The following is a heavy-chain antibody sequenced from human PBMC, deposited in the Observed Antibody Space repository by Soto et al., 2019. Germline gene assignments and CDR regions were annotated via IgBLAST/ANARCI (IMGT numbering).Heavy chain of an antibody. Sequence: GESMKISCKGFGYSFTGYWIGWVRQMTGKGLEWMGIIHPGDSDTRYSPSFQGQVTISADKSISTAYLQWSSLKASDTAMYFCARRYWGTGRRAFDIWGQGTMVTVSS. CDR1: GYSFTGYW. V-gene: IGHV5-51*01. J-gene: IGHJ3*02. CDR2: IHPGDSDT. CDR3: ARRYWGTGRRAFDI. D-gene: IGHD7-27*01.